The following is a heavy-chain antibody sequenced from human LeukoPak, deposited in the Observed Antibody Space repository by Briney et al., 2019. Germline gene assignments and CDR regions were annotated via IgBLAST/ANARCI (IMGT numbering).Heavy chain of an antibody. D-gene: IGHD3-16*02. CDR3: ARVGYAGTVCYTGV. CDR1: GFTFSSYS. CDR2: ISTNGRTT. J-gene: IGHJ4*03. Sequence: GGSLRLSCAASGFTFSSYSMRWVRQAPGKGLEYVSAISTNGRTTDYADSVKGGFTISRDNSKNTLYPQMGSLRAEDLAVYYCARVGYAGTVCYTGVWGQGTLVTVSS. V-gene: IGHV3-64*02.